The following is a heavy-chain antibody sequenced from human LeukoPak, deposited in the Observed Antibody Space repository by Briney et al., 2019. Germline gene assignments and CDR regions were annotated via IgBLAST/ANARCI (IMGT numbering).Heavy chain of an antibody. D-gene: IGHD3-22*01. Sequence: TPSETLSLTCAVSAASISSYYWSWIRQAPGKGLEWIGYISTSGSTNYNPSLKSRVSISLDTSKNRFSLNLNFVTAADTAVYYCASPRSGYRYTFDYWGQGALVTVSS. CDR3: ASPRSGYRYTFDY. J-gene: IGHJ4*02. CDR1: AASISSYY. CDR2: ISTSGST. V-gene: IGHV4-4*09.